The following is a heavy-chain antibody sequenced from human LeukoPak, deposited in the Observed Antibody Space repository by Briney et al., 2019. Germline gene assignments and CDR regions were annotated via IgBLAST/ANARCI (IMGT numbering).Heavy chain of an antibody. CDR2: ISGSGGST. V-gene: IGHV3-23*01. J-gene: IGHJ5*02. D-gene: IGHD2-2*01. Sequence: GGSLRLSCVASGLTLNNYAMSGVRQAPGKGLEWVSVISGSGGSTYYADSVKGRFTISRDNSKNTLYLQMNSLRAEETAVYYCAKDRGVIVPAGMATWGQGTLVTVSS. CDR1: GLTLNNYA. CDR3: AKDRGVIVPAGMAT.